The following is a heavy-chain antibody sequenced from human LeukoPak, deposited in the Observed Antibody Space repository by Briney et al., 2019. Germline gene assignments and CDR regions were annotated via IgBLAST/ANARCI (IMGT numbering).Heavy chain of an antibody. Sequence: SVKVSCKASGGTFSSYAISWVRQAPGQGLEWMGGIIPIFGTANYAQKFQGRVTITADESTSTAYMELSSLRSEDTAVYYCARRQYSSSWYSNYYYYYVDVWGKGTTVTVSS. CDR2: IIPIFGTA. D-gene: IGHD6-13*01. CDR3: ARRQYSSSWYSNYYYYYVDV. J-gene: IGHJ6*03. CDR1: GGTFSSYA. V-gene: IGHV1-69*13.